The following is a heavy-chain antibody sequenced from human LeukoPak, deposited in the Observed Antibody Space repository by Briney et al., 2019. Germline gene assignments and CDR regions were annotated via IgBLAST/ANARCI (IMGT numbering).Heavy chain of an antibody. Sequence: GGSLRLSCAASGFAFSSYWMHWVRQAPGKGLVWVSRINSDGSSTSYADSVKGRFTISRDNAKNTLYLQMNSLRVEDTAVYYCARDSSGYYYPEYFQHWGQGTLLIVSS. D-gene: IGHD3-22*01. CDR1: GFAFSSYW. CDR2: INSDGSST. J-gene: IGHJ1*01. V-gene: IGHV3-74*01. CDR3: ARDSSGYYYPEYFQH.